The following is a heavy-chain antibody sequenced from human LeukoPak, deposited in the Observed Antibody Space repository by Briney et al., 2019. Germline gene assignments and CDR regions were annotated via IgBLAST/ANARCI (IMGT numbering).Heavy chain of an antibody. CDR1: GGTFSSYV. V-gene: IGHV1-69*05. CDR2: IIPIFGTT. Sequence: GSSVKVSCKASGGTFSSYVISWVRQAPGQGLEWMGGIIPIFGTTNYAQNFQGRVTITTDESTSTAYMELSSLRSEDSAVYYCASRDPLDGYNYHSYFYRDVWGKGTTFTVSS. J-gene: IGHJ6*03. CDR3: ASRDPLDGYNYHSYFYRDV. D-gene: IGHD5-24*01.